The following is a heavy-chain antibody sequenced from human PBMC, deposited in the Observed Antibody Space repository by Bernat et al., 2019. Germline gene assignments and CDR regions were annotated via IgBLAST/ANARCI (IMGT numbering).Heavy chain of an antibody. CDR2: ISSSSIYI. J-gene: IGHJ6*02. CDR1: GFTFSSYS. CDR3: ARVVPATSYYYYGMDV. V-gene: IGHV3-21*01. D-gene: IGHD2-2*01. Sequence: EVQLVESGGGLVKPGGSLRLSCAASGFTFSSYSMNWVRQAPGKGLEWVSSISSSSIYIYYADSVKGRFTISRDNAKNSLYLQMNSLRAEDTAVYYCARVVPATSYYYYGMDVWGQGTTVTVSS.